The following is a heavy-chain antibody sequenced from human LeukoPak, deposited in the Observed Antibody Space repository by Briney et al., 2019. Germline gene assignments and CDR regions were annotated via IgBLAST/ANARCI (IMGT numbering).Heavy chain of an antibody. CDR2: IWYDGSNK. Sequence: GRSLRLSCAASGFTFSSYGMHWVRQAPGKGLEWVAVIWYDGSNKYYADSVKGRFTISRDNSKNTLYLQMNSLRAEDTAVYYCAKEGLVGYGPHYFDYWGQGTLVTVSS. CDR1: GFTFSSYG. D-gene: IGHD5-12*01. V-gene: IGHV3-33*06. J-gene: IGHJ4*02. CDR3: AKEGLVGYGPHYFDY.